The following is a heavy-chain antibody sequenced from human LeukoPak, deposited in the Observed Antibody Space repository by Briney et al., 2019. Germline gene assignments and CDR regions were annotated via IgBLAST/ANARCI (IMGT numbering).Heavy chain of an antibody. CDR1: GYTFTGYY. D-gene: IGHD3-22*01. CDR3: ARDLVSSGYYWAQDAFDI. Sequence: ASVTVSFKASGYTFTGYYMHWVRQAPGQGLEWMGWINPNSGGTNYAQKFQGRVTMTRDTSISTAYMELSRLRSDDTAVYYCARDLVSSGYYWAQDAFDIWGQGTMVTVSS. CDR2: INPNSGGT. V-gene: IGHV1-2*02. J-gene: IGHJ3*02.